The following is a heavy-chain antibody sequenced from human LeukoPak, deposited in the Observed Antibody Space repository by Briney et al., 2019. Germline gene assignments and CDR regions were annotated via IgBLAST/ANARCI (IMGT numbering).Heavy chain of an antibody. D-gene: IGHD1-26*01. Sequence: PGGSLRLSCAASGFTFSTYGMHWLRQAPGKGLEWVAIIWYDGSNKYYADSVKGRFTISRDISKNTLYLQMNRLRAEDTAVYYCAREESYLGPVDYWGQGTLVTVSS. CDR1: GFTFSTYG. J-gene: IGHJ4*02. V-gene: IGHV3-33*01. CDR2: IWYDGSNK. CDR3: AREESYLGPVDY.